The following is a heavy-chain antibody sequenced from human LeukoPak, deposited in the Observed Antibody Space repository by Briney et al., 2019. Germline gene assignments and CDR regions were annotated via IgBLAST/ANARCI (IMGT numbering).Heavy chain of an antibody. D-gene: IGHD2-15*01. CDR3: ARERYCSGGSCYQRSDY. Sequence: SVKVSCKASGGTFSSYAISWVRQAPGQGLEWMGGIIPIFGTANYAQKFQGRVTITADESTSTAYMELSSLRSEDTAVYYCARERYCSGGSCYQRSDYWGQGTLVTVSS. CDR2: IIPIFGTA. J-gene: IGHJ4*02. V-gene: IGHV1-69*13. CDR1: GGTFSSYA.